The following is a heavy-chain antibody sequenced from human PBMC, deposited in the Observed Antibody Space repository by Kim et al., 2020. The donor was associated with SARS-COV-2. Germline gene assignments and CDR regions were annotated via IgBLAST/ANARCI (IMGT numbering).Heavy chain of an antibody. CDR3: AKCLYSYGPDAFDI. J-gene: IGHJ3*02. Sequence: GGSLRLSCAASGFTFSNYAMNWVRQAPGKGLEWVASIRCGGANANYADSVRGRFIISRDNSKNTLYLQMNSLRGDDTAVYYCAKCLYSYGPDAFDIWGQGTLVPVSS. V-gene: IGHV3-23*01. CDR1: GFTFSNYA. CDR2: IRCGGANA. D-gene: IGHD5-18*01.